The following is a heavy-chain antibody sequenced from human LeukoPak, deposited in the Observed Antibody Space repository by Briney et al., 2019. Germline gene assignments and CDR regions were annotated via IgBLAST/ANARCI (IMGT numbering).Heavy chain of an antibody. V-gene: IGHV3-53*01. CDR2: IYSGGST. J-gene: IGHJ4*02. CDR1: GFTVSSNY. Sequence: PGGSLRLSCAASGFTVSSNYMSWVRQAPGKGLEWVSVIYSGGSTYYADSVKGRFTISRDNSKNTLYLQMNSLRAEDTAVYYCARDRSHYGSGSFYDYWGQGTLVTVSS. D-gene: IGHD3-10*01. CDR3: ARDRSHYGSGSFYDY.